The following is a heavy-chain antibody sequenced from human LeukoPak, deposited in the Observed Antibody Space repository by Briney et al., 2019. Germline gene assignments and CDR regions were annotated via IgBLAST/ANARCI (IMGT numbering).Heavy chain of an antibody. J-gene: IGHJ4*02. V-gene: IGHV4-59*01. CDR3: ARAPYYYDSSGYYFFDY. CDR1: GDSTSNFY. CDR2: IYYSGST. Sequence: PSETLSLTCTVSGDSTSNFYWSWIRQPPGKGLEWIGYIYYSGSTNYNPSLKSRVTISVDTSKNQFSLKLSSVTAADTAVYYCARAPYYYDSSGYYFFDYWGQGTLVTVSS. D-gene: IGHD3-22*01.